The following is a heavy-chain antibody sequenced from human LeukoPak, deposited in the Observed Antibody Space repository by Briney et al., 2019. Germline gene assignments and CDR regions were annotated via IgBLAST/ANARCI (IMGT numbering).Heavy chain of an antibody. Sequence: PGGSLRLSCAASGFTVSSNYMSWVRQAPGKGLEWVPVIYSGGSTYYADSVKGRFTISRDNSKNMLYLQMNSLRAEDTAVYYCASPIDSSGYTGFDYWGQGTLVTVSS. J-gene: IGHJ4*02. CDR3: ASPIDSSGYTGFDY. CDR1: GFTVSSNY. CDR2: IYSGGST. D-gene: IGHD3-22*01. V-gene: IGHV3-53*01.